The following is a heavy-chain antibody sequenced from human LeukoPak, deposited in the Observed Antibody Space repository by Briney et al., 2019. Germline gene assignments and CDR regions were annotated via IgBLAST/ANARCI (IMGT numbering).Heavy chain of an antibody. D-gene: IGHD3-22*01. V-gene: IGHV3-30-3*01. CDR1: GFTFSSYA. Sequence: GGSLRLSCAASGFTFSSYAMHWVRQAPGKGLEWVAVISYDGSNKYYADSVKGRFTISRDNSKNTLYLQMNSLRAEDTAVYYCARTYYYDSSGYPFWWGQGTLVTVSP. CDR3: ARTYYYDSSGYPFW. J-gene: IGHJ4*02. CDR2: ISYDGSNK.